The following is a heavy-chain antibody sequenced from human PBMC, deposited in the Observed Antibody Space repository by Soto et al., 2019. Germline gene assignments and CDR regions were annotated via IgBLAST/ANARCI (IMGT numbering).Heavy chain of an antibody. J-gene: IGHJ4*02. Sequence: EVQLLESGGGLVQPGGSLRLSCAASGFTFSSYAMSWVRQAPGKGLEWVSAISGSGGSTYYADSVKGRFTISRDNSKNALYLQMNSLRAEDTAVYYCAKSPSFGGYTYYFDYWGQGTLVTVSS. D-gene: IGHD5-12*01. V-gene: IGHV3-23*01. CDR3: AKSPSFGGYTYYFDY. CDR1: GFTFSSYA. CDR2: ISGSGGST.